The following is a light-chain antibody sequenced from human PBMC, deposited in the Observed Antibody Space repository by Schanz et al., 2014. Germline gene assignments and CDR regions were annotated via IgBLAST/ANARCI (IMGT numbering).Light chain of an antibody. V-gene: IGKV3-15*01. CDR3: QQYNDWPLT. CDR1: QSVSSN. Sequence: EIVMTQSPATLSVSAGERATLSCRTSQSVSSNLAWYQQKPGQTPRLLIYDASTRATGIPARFSGSGSGTEFALTISSLQSEDFAVYYCQQYNDWPLTFGGGTKVAIK. CDR2: DAS. J-gene: IGKJ4*01.